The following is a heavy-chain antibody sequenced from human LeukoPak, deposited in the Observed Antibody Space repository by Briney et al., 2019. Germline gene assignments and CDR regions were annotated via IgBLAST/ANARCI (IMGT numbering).Heavy chain of an antibody. D-gene: IGHD3-22*01. CDR1: GFTFSSDS. V-gene: IGHV3-21*01. Sequence: GGSLRLSCAASGFTFSSDSMNWVRQAPGKGLGWDSSISSSSSYINYADSVKGRFTISRDNAKNSLYLQMNSLRAEDTAVYYCARDYYDSSGYRYFDYWGQGTLVTVSS. CDR3: ARDYYDSSGYRYFDY. CDR2: ISSSSSYI. J-gene: IGHJ4*02.